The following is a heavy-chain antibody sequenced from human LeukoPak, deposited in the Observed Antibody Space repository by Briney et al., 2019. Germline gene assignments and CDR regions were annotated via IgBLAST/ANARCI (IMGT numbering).Heavy chain of an antibody. J-gene: IGHJ4*02. CDR1: GFTFSSYS. Sequence: GGSLRLSCAASGFTFSSYSMNWVRQAPGKGLEWVSFISSSSSYIYYADSVKGRFTISRDNAKNSLYLQMNSLRAEDTAVYYFARVVSDRSGWTDYWGQGTLVTIYS. V-gene: IGHV3-21*01. D-gene: IGHD3-10*01. CDR2: ISSSSSYI. CDR3: ARVVSDRSGWTDY.